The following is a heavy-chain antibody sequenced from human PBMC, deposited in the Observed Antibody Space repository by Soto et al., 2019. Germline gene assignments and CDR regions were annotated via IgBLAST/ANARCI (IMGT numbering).Heavy chain of an antibody. V-gene: IGHV4-30-4*01. CDR2: IYNGGST. CDR1: GDSISNVNYC. CDR3: AKGPSGDKVDS. D-gene: IGHD7-27*01. J-gene: IGHJ4*02. Sequence: QVQLQESGPGLVKPSQTLSLTCTVSGDSISNVNYCWSWIRQPPDKGLEWIGHIYNGGSTYSNPSPRSRVTIPGDTSKNQSSLKLSSVSAADTAVYSCAKGPSGDKVDSWGQGTLVTVSS.